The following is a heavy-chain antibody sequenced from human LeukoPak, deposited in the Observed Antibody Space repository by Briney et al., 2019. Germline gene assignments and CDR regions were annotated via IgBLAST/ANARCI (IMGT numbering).Heavy chain of an antibody. Sequence: ASVKVSCKASGYTFSSYDINWVRQATGQGLERMGWMNPNSGNTGYAQKFQGRVTMTKNASIGTAYMDLSSLRSEDTAMYYCARALSDLATGYYQWGFDSWGQGTLVTVSS. V-gene: IGHV1-8*01. CDR2: MNPNSGNT. CDR1: GYTFSSYD. CDR3: ARALSDLATGYYQWGFDS. J-gene: IGHJ4*02. D-gene: IGHD3-9*01.